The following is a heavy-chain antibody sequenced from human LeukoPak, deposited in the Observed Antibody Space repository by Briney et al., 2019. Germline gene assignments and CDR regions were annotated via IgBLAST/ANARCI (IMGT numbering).Heavy chain of an antibody. CDR3: ASQSRYGLDY. J-gene: IGHJ4*02. CDR2: IKSEGSST. CDR1: GYTFSTYW. Sequence: GGSLRLSCAAPGYTFSTYWMHWVREGPGKGLVWVSRIKSEGSSTIYADSVKGRFTISRDNGKNTLYLQMNSLRAEDTAVYYCASQSRYGLDYWGQGSLVTVSS. D-gene: IGHD5-12*01. V-gene: IGHV3-74*01.